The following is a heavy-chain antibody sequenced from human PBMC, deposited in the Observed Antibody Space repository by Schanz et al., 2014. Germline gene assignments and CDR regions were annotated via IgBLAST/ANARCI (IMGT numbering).Heavy chain of an antibody. Sequence: VRLVESGGGLVEPGGSLRLSCSGSGFTFSEVYMSWVRQAPGKGLEWVSYISSSSGTIYYADSVKGRFTISRDNAKNTLYLQMNSLKPDDAGVYYCANLDGVSISTFSWGPGTLVTVSS. CDR2: ISSSSGTI. CDR1: GFTFSEVY. CDR3: ANLDGVSISTFS. V-gene: IGHV3-11*04. D-gene: IGHD3-9*01. J-gene: IGHJ5*02.